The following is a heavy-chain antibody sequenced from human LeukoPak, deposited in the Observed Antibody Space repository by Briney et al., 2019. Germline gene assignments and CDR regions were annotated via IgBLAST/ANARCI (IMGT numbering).Heavy chain of an antibody. J-gene: IGHJ6*03. Sequence: GASVNVSFTASVYTLTNYGISWVRPAPGQGREWMGWISAYNGNTNYAQKLQGRVTMTTDTSTSTAYMELRSLRSDDTAVYYCARNRNRYYYYYMDVWGKGTTVTVSS. CDR1: VYTLTNYG. CDR3: ARNRNRYYYYYMDV. D-gene: IGHD1-14*01. CDR2: ISAYNGNT. V-gene: IGHV1-18*01.